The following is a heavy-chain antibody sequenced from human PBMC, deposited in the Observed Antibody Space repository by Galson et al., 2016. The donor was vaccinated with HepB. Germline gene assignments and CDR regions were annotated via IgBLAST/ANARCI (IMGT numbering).Heavy chain of an antibody. CDR2: VNSDEIST. J-gene: IGHJ3*02. CDR1: GFTFSSYW. CDR3: ARSDAFDI. Sequence: SLRLXCAASGFTFSSYWMHWVRQAPGKGLVWVSRVNSDEISTSYADSVKGRFTISRDNAKNTLYLQMNSLRAEDTAVYYCARSDAFDIWGQGTMVTVSS. V-gene: IGHV3-74*01.